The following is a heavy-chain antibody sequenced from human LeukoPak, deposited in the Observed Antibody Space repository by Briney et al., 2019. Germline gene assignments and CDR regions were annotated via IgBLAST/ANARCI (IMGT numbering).Heavy chain of an antibody. CDR2: ISGSGGST. Sequence: PGGSLRLSCAASGFTFSSYATSWVRQAPGKGLEWVSAISGSGGSTYYADSVKGRFTISRDNSKNTLYLQVNSLRAEDTAVYYCAKVVSEGYSSGWLVDYWGQGTLVTVSS. CDR3: AKVVSEGYSSGWLVDY. V-gene: IGHV3-23*01. J-gene: IGHJ4*02. CDR1: GFTFSSYA. D-gene: IGHD6-19*01.